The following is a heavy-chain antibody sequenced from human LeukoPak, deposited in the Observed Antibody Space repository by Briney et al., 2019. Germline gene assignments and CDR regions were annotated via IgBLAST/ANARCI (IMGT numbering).Heavy chain of an antibody. CDR3: ARQASVVRGVLIPWFDP. Sequence: SETLSLTCTVPGDSIRSSSYSWGWIRQPPGKGLEWIGTINYSGSPYYNPSLQSRVTMSLDTSKNQVSLKLSSVTAADTAVYYCARQASVVRGVLIPWFDPWGRGTLVTASS. V-gene: IGHV4-39*01. CDR2: INYSGSP. CDR1: GDSIRSSSYS. J-gene: IGHJ5*02. D-gene: IGHD3-10*01.